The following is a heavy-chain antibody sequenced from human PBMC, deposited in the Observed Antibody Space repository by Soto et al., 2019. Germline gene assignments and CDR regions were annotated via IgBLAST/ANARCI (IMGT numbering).Heavy chain of an antibody. D-gene: IGHD1-20*01. CDR1: GFNVGAFA. CDR2: ISVSDAFI. Sequence: GSLRRAGSASGFNVGAFAVNWVRQAPGKGLEWVSGISVSDAFIYYADSVRGRFSISRDASENILYLQMNSLRVDDTALYYCTRETVAGITGLDYWGPGTLVTVSS. CDR3: TRETVAGITGLDY. V-gene: IGHV3-23*01. J-gene: IGHJ4*02.